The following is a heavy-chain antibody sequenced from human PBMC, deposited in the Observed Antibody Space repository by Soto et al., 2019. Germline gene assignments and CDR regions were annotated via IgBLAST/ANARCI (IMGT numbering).Heavy chain of an antibody. D-gene: IGHD1-7*01. V-gene: IGHV3-23*01. CDR3: AKRPLELHMYAY. Sequence: PGGSLRLSCTASGFIFRNYVMTWVRQAPGKGPEWVSSIIGSGGTTYYTDSVKGRFTISRDNSKNTLFLQINSLRAEDTAFYYCAKRPLELHMYAYWGQGTLVPVSS. J-gene: IGHJ4*02. CDR2: IIGSGGTT. CDR1: GFIFRNYV.